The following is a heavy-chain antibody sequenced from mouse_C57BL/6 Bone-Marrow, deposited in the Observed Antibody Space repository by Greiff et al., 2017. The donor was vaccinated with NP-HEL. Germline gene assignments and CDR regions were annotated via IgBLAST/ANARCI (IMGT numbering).Heavy chain of an antibody. J-gene: IGHJ1*03. CDR2: IHPNSGST. V-gene: IGHV1-64*01. Sequence: QVHVKQPGAELVKPGASVKLSCKASGYTFTSYWMHWVKQRPGQGLEWIGMIHPNSGSTNYNEKFKSKATLTVDKSSSTAYMQLSSLTSEDSAVYYCARWELGPPSYWYFDVWGTGTTVTVSS. CDR1: GYTFTSYW. CDR3: ARWELGPPSYWYFDV. D-gene: IGHD4-1*01.